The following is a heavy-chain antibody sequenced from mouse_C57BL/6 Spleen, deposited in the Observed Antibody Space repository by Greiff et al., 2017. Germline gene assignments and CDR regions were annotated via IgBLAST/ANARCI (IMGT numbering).Heavy chain of an antibody. CDR3: TSRLLDSSGGFAY. J-gene: IGHJ3*01. CDR2: IDPETGGT. Sequence: QVQLQQSGAELVRPGASVTLSCKASGYTFTDYEMHWVKQTPVHGLEWIGAIDPETGGTAYNQKFKGKAILTADTSSSTAYRELRSLTSEDSAVYYCTSRLLDSSGGFAYWGQGTLVTVSA. V-gene: IGHV1-15*01. D-gene: IGHD2-10*02. CDR1: GYTFTDYE.